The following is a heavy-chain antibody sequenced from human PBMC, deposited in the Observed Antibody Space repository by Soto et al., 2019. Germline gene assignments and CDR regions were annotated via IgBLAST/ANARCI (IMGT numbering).Heavy chain of an antibody. Sequence: ASVKVSCKASGGTFSSYAISWVRQAPGQGLEWMGGIIPIFGTSNYAQKFQGRVTITADESTSTAYMELSSLRSEDTAVYYCAKGYSGYDFFAFDIWGQGTMVTVS. V-gene: IGHV1-69*13. CDR3: AKGYSGYDFFAFDI. D-gene: IGHD5-12*01. CDR2: IIPIFGTS. CDR1: GGTFSSYA. J-gene: IGHJ3*02.